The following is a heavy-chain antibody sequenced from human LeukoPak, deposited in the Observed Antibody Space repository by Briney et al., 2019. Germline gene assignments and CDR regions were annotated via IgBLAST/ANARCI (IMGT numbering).Heavy chain of an antibody. J-gene: IGHJ4*02. CDR3: ARRSSGSSPYYLDY. CDR2: INGDGSST. V-gene: IGHV3-74*01. Sequence: PGGSLRLPCAASGFTFSSYWMHWVRQAPGKGQVWVSRINGDGSSTSYADSVKGRVTISRDNAKNTLYLQMNSLRAEDTAVYYCARRSSGSSPYYLDYWGQGTLVTVSS. D-gene: IGHD1-26*01. CDR1: GFTFSSYW.